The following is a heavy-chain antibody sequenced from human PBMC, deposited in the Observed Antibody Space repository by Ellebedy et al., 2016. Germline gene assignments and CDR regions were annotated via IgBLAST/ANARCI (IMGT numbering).Heavy chain of an antibody. D-gene: IGHD3-22*01. CDR1: GYSFTSYW. CDR2: IYPGDSDT. V-gene: IGHV5-51*01. CDR3: ARSTRGYYDSSGYYTYYFDY. Sequence: GGSLRLXCKGSGYSFTSYWIGWVRQMPGKGLEWMGIIYPGDSDTRYSPSFQGQVTISADKSISTAYLQWSSLKASDTAMYYCARSTRGYYDSSGYYTYYFDYWGQGTLVTVSS. J-gene: IGHJ4*02.